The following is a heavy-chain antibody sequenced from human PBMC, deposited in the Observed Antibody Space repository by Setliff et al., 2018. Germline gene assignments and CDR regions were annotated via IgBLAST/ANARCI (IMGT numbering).Heavy chain of an antibody. CDR2: IHTGGQT. CDR3: ARGGVFGSSYFDL. J-gene: IGHJ2*01. V-gene: IGHV3-53*01. Sequence: SLSLSCAGSGFPVSGNYMNWVRQAPGKGLEWVSIIHTGGQTFYSDSVKGRFTISRDHSKNTLYLQMNSLRAEDTAVYYCARGGVFGSSYFDLWGRGALVTVSS. CDR1: GFPVSGNY. D-gene: IGHD3-10*02.